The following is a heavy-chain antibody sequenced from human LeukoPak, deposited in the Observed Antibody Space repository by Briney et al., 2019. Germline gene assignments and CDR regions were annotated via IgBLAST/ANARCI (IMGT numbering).Heavy chain of an antibody. CDR2: ISSSGSTI. V-gene: IGHV3-11*01. J-gene: IGHJ6*02. Sequence: PGGSLSLSCAASGFTFSDYYMSWIRQAPGKGLEWVSYISSSGSTIYYADSVKGRFTISRDNAKNSLYLQMNSLRAEDTAVYYCARSWHTAMVPSGIDVWGQGTTVTVSS. CDR3: ARSWHTAMVPSGIDV. CDR1: GFTFSDYY. D-gene: IGHD5-18*01.